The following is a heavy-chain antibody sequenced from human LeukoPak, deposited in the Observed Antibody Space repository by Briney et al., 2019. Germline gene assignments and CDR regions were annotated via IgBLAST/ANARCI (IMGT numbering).Heavy chain of an antibody. CDR3: ARRRRYDFWSGKNYYYGMDV. J-gene: IGHJ6*02. D-gene: IGHD3-3*01. V-gene: IGHV3-23*01. CDR2: ISGSGGST. Sequence: GGSLRLSCAASGFTFSSYAMSWVRQAPGKGLEWVSAISGSGGSTYYADSVKGRFTISRDNSKNTLYLQMNSLRAEDTAVYYCARRRRYDFWSGKNYYYGMDVWGQGTTVTVSS. CDR1: GFTFSSYA.